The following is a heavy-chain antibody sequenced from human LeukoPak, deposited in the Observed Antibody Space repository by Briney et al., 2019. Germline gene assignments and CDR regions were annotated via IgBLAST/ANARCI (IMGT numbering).Heavy chain of an antibody. D-gene: IGHD3-22*01. Sequence: GGSLRLSCAASGFTFSKAWMSWVRQAPGKGLEWVGRIKSKTDGGTTDYAAPVKGRFTISRDDSKNTLYLQMNSLKTEDTAVYYCTTFSTMIVVVGSWGQGTLVTVSS. CDR1: GFTFSKAW. V-gene: IGHV3-15*01. CDR2: IKSKTDGGTT. CDR3: TTFSTMIVVVGS. J-gene: IGHJ4*02.